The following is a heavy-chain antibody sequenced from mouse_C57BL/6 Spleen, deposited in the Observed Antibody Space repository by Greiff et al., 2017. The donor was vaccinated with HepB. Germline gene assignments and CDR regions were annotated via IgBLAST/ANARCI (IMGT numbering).Heavy chain of an antibody. J-gene: IGHJ2*01. CDR2: IHPNSGST. Sequence: QVQLKESGAELVKPGASVKLSCKASGYTFTSYWMHWVKQRPGQGLEWIGMIHPNSGSTNYNEKFKSKATLTVDKSSSTAYMQLSSLTSEDSAVYYCARSYYSNYEGYWGQGTTLTVSS. CDR3: ARSYYSNYEGY. CDR1: GYTFTSYW. D-gene: IGHD2-5*01. V-gene: IGHV1-64*01.